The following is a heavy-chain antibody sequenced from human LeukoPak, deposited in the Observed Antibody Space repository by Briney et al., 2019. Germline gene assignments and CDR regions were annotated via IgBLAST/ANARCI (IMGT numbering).Heavy chain of an antibody. Sequence: PGGSLRLSCAASGFTFSSYWMHWVRQAPGKGLVWVSRINSDGSSTSYADSAKGRFTISRDNAKNTLYLQMNSLRAEDTAVYYCARDVSIFPLWAFDPWGQGTLVTVSS. D-gene: IGHD2-21*01. V-gene: IGHV3-74*01. CDR3: ARDVSIFPLWAFDP. CDR1: GFTFSSYW. J-gene: IGHJ5*02. CDR2: INSDGSST.